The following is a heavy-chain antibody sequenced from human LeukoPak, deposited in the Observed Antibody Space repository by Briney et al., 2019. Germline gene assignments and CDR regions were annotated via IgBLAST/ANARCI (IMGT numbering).Heavy chain of an antibody. CDR2: ISSSGSTI. Sequence: PGGSLRLSCAASGFTFSIYEMNWVRQAPGKGLEWVSYISSSGSTIYYAGSVKGRFTISRDNAKNSLYLQMNSLRAEDTAVYYCARAAIAAAGGIDYWGQGTLVTVSS. J-gene: IGHJ4*02. D-gene: IGHD6-13*01. V-gene: IGHV3-48*03. CDR1: GFTFSIYE. CDR3: ARAAIAAAGGIDY.